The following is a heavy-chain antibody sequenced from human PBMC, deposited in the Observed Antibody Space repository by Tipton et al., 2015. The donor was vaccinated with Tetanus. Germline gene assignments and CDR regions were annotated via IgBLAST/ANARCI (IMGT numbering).Heavy chain of an antibody. Sequence: SLRLSCAASGFTFSSYNMNWVRQAPGKGLEWLSYISGTGSTIDYADSVKGRFTISRDNAKNSLYLQMNGLRDDETAVYFCARDFRPIFGVAHPFDSWGQGTLVTVSS. J-gene: IGHJ5*01. V-gene: IGHV3-48*02. CDR3: ARDFRPIFGVAHPFDS. D-gene: IGHD3-3*01. CDR1: GFTFSSYN. CDR2: ISGTGSTI.